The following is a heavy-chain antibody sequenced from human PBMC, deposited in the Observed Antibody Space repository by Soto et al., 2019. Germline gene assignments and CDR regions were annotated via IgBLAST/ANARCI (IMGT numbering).Heavy chain of an antibody. CDR2: IYYSGST. V-gene: IGHV4-30-4*01. CDR3: ARFSGYDSEWSIDY. J-gene: IGHJ4*02. CDR1: GGSISSGDYY. Sequence: SETLSLTCTVSGGSISSGDYYWSWIRQPPGKGLEWIGYIYYSGSTYYNPSLKSRVTISVDTSKNQFSLKLSSVTAADTAVYYCARFSGYDSEWSIDYWGQGTLVTVSS. D-gene: IGHD5-12*01.